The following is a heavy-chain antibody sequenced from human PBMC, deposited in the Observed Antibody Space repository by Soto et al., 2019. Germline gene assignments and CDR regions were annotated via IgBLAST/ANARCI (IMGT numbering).Heavy chain of an antibody. CDR2: MSHSGGT. V-gene: IGHV4-34*01. J-gene: IGHJ3*02. CDR3: ARVERGTATTVVDAFDI. Sequence: QVQLQQWGAGLLKPSETLSLTCAVFGGSVNSGNYYWSWIRQPPGKGLEWIGEMSHSGGTHFNPSLSMRVTISVETSKNQFALKMSSVTAADTALYYCARVERGTATTVVDAFDIWGPGTMVTVSS. D-gene: IGHD1-1*01. CDR1: GGSVNSGNYY.